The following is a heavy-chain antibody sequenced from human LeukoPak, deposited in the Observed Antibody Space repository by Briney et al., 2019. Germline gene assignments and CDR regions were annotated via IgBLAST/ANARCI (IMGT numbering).Heavy chain of an antibody. Sequence: SETLSLTCTVSGGTISSYYWSWIWQPPGKGLEWIGYIYYSGSTNYNPSLKSRVTISVDTSKNQFSLKLSSVTAADTAVYYCARAGAAAGTGSFDYWGQGTLVTVSS. V-gene: IGHV4-59*01. CDR3: ARAGAAAGTGSFDY. D-gene: IGHD6-13*01. J-gene: IGHJ4*02. CDR1: GGTISSYY. CDR2: IYYSGST.